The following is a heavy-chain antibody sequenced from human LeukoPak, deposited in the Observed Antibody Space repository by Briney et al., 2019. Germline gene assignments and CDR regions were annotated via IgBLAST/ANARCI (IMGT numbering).Heavy chain of an antibody. J-gene: IGHJ6*02. V-gene: IGHV4-34*01. CDR1: GGSFSGYY. CDR3: ARGHVGSYAYYCYYSMDV. Sequence: PSETLSLTCAVYGGSFSGYYWSWIRQPPKKGLEWIGEINHSGSTNYNPSLKSRVTISVDTSKNQFSLKVRSVTAADTAVYYCARGHVGSYAYYCYYSMDVWGQGTTVTVSS. D-gene: IGHD2-8*01. CDR2: INHSGST.